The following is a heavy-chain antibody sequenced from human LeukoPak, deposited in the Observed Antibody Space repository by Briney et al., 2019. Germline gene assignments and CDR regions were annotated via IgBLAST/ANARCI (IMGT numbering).Heavy chain of an antibody. V-gene: IGHV3-66*02. CDR1: GFTVSSNY. D-gene: IGHD1-26*01. Sequence: GGSLRLSCAASGFTVSSNYMSWVRQAPGKGLEWVSVIYSGGSTYYADSVKGRFAISRDNSKNTLYLQMNSLRAEDTAVYYCARAVGARAYFDYWGQGTLVTVSS. CDR2: IYSGGST. J-gene: IGHJ4*02. CDR3: ARAVGARAYFDY.